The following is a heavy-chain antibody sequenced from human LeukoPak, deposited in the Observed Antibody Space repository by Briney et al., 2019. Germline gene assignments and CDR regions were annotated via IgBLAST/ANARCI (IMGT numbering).Heavy chain of an antibody. CDR1: GGSISSSSYY. CDR2: ICYSGST. Sequence: SETLSLTCTVSGGSISSSSYYWGWIRQPPGRGLEWIGSICYSGSTYYNLSLKSRVTISVDTSKNQFSLKLSSVTAADAAVYYCARPSPYNWNYFGGFNGRDWYFDLWGRGTLVTVSS. V-gene: IGHV4-39*01. D-gene: IGHD1-7*01. CDR3: ARPSPYNWNYFGGFNGRDWYFDL. J-gene: IGHJ2*01.